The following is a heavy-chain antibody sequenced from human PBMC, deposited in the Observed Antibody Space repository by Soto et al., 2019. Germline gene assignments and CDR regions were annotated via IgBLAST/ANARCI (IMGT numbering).Heavy chain of an antibody. CDR2: INHSGST. D-gene: IGHD3-10*01. J-gene: IGHJ4*02. CDR3: ARGVYYYGSGSYYKRPYYFDY. V-gene: IGHV4-34*01. Sequence: SETLSLTCAVYGGSFSGYYWSWIRQPPGKGLEWIGEINHSGSTNYNPSLKSRDTISVDTSKNQFSLKLSSVTAADTAVYYCARGVYYYGSGSYYKRPYYFDYWGQGTLVTVSS. CDR1: GGSFSGYY.